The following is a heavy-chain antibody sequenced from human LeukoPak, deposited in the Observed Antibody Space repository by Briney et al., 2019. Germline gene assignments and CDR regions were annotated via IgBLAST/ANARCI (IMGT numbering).Heavy chain of an antibody. CDR1: GFTFSSYA. CDR2: FIVRDGNT. J-gene: IGHJ4*02. V-gene: IGHV3-23*01. Sequence: PGGSLRLSCAASGFTFSSYAMSWVRQAPGKGLEWVSAFIVRDGNTYYADSVKGRFTISRDNSKNTLYLHMNSLRAEDTAVYYCAKLLRVGTSYCFDYWGQGALVTVSS. CDR3: AKLLRVGTSYCFDY. D-gene: IGHD1-26*01.